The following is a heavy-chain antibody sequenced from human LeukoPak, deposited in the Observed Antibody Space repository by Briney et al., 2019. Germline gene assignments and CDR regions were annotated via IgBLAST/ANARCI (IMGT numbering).Heavy chain of an antibody. CDR3: ARDQYCSSTSCWNNWFDP. CDR2: IKQDGSEK. V-gene: IGHV3-7*01. Sequence: GGSLRLSCAASGFTFSSYWMSWVRQAPGKGLEWVANIKQDGSEKYYVDSVKGRFTISRDNAKNSLYLQMNSLRAEDMAVYYCARDQYCSSTSCWNNWFDPWGQGTLVTVSS. D-gene: IGHD2-2*01. CDR1: GFTFSSYW. J-gene: IGHJ5*02.